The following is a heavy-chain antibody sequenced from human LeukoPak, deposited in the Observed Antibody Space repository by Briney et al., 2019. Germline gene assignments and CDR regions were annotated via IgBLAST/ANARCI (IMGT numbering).Heavy chain of an antibody. D-gene: IGHD3-22*01. V-gene: IGHV4-4*08. CDR3: ARVGGTSSYYYFLDF. CDR2: IFSRGNT. J-gene: IGHJ4*02. CDR1: GGSMSNYY. Sequence: SETLSLTCTVSGGSMSNYYWSWIRQPPGKGLEWIGYIFSRGNTDYNPSLKSRVTMSVDTSKSQFSLKLSSVTAADTAVYYCARVGGTSSYYYFLDFWGQGTLVTVSS.